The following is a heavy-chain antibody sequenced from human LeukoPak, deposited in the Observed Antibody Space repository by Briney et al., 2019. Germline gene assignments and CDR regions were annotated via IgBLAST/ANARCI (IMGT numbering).Heavy chain of an antibody. V-gene: IGHV3-30-3*01. CDR1: GFTFSTFS. Sequence: GRSLRLSCATSGFTFSTFSMRWVRQAPGKGLEWVAIISFNGDTKYYADSVKGRFTISRDNFKNTLFLQMNSLTTDDTAVYFCARDISSVGIDYWGQGTLVTVSS. D-gene: IGHD1-26*01. J-gene: IGHJ4*02. CDR3: ARDISSVGIDY. CDR2: ISFNGDTK.